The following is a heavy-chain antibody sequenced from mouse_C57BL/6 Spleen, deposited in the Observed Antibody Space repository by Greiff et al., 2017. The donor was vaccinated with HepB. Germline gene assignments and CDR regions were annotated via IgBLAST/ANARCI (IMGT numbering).Heavy chain of an antibody. CDR3: ARFLRSVFAY. D-gene: IGHD1-1*01. CDR2: INPNNGGT. V-gene: IGHV1-26*01. CDR1: GYTFTDYY. Sequence: VQLQQSGPELVKPGASVKISCKASGYTFTDYYMNWVKQSHGKSLEWIGDINPNNGGTSYNQKFKGKATLTVDKSSSTAYMELRSLTSEDSAVYYCARFLRSVFAYWGQGTLVTVSA. J-gene: IGHJ3*01.